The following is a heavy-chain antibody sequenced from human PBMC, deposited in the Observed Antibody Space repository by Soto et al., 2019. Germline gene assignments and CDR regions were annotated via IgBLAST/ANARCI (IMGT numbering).Heavy chain of an antibody. CDR2: IIPIFSTP. Sequence: SVKVSCKASGGTFDRHTINWVRQAPGQGLEWMGGIIPIFSTPKYAQKFQGRVMLTADKSTSTAYMELSSLRYEDTAVYYCARGGLQAQGVQCHHCSMDVWDKGPMGTLYS. CDR1: GGTFDRHT. V-gene: IGHV1-69*06. J-gene: IGHJ6*04. D-gene: IGHD1-1*01. CDR3: ARGGLQAQGVQCHHCSMDV.